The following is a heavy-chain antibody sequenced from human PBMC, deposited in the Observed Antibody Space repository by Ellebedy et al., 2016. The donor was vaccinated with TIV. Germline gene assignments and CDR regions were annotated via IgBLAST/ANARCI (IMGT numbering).Heavy chain of an antibody. Sequence: SETLSLXCTVSGYPISIGFFWGWVRQPPGKGLQWIGSMYHTGSTYYNPSLKSRVTISVDTSNNQFSLKLNSATAADTAVYYCARDYPLTTDAFDLWGQGTMVIVSS. CDR2: MYHTGST. V-gene: IGHV4-38-2*02. D-gene: IGHD1-14*01. J-gene: IGHJ3*01. CDR1: GYPISIGFF. CDR3: ARDYPLTTDAFDL.